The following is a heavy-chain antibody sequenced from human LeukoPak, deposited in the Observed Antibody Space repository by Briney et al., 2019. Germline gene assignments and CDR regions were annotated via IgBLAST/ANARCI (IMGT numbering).Heavy chain of an antibody. CDR3: AISYITISGIDY. CDR2: ISSSGSTI. V-gene: IGHV3-48*03. D-gene: IGHD3-9*01. J-gene: IGHJ4*02. Sequence: GGSLRLSCAASGFTFCSYEMNWVRQAPGKGLEWVSYISSSGSTIYYADSVKGRFTISRDNAKNSLYLQMNSLRAEDTAVYYCAISYITISGIDYWGQGTLVTVSS. CDR1: GFTFCSYE.